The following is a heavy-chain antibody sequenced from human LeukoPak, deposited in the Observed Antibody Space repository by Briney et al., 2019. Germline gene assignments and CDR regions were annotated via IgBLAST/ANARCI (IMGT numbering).Heavy chain of an antibody. CDR3: SRGLDSRKLGY. V-gene: IGHV4-31*03. J-gene: IGHJ4*02. D-gene: IGHD3-22*01. Sequence: SQTLSLTCTVSGASFNSDDQYWNWSRQSPGTGLEWLGSIDPSGMLYNNTSLESRVTMSRNTSKNQFSLNRTAVTVTEPAVFICSRGLDSRKLGYWGQGILVTVSS. CDR1: GASFNSDDQY. CDR2: IDPSGML.